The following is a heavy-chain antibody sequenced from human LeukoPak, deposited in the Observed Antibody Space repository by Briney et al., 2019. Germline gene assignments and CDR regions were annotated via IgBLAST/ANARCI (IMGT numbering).Heavy chain of an antibody. J-gene: IGHJ4*02. CDR3: ARDRAAVFDY. CDR1: GYTFTSYY. CDR2: INPSGGST. Sequence: ASVKVSCKASGYTFTSYYMHWVRQAPGQGLEWMGIINPSGGSTSYAQKFQGRVTMTRDTSTSTVYMELSRLRSEDTAVYYWARDRAAVFDYWGPGTLVTVSS. D-gene: IGHD6-25*01. V-gene: IGHV1-46*01.